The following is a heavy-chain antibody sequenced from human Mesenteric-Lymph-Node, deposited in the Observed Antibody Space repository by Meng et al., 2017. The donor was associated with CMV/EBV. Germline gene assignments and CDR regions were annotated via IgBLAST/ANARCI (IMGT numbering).Heavy chain of an antibody. CDR1: GFSFDDYG. Sequence: GESLKISCAASGFSFDDYGMRWVRQAPGKGLEWVAGINWNGGNTDYADSVKGRFTISRDNSKNTLYLQMNSLRAEDTAVYYCARSPSGSYAFDYWGQGTLVTVSS. J-gene: IGHJ4*02. CDR2: INWNGGNT. CDR3: ARSPSGSYAFDY. V-gene: IGHV3-20*04. D-gene: IGHD1-26*01.